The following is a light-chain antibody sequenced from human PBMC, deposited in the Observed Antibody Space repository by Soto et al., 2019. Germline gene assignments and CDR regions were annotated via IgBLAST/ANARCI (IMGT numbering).Light chain of an antibody. V-gene: IGKV1-5*01. CDR1: QSISSW. Sequence: DIQMPQSPSTLSASVGDRVTITCRASQSISSWLAWYQQKPGKAPKLLIYDASNLESGVPSRFSGGGSGTEFSLTISSLQPDDFATYYCQHYNYFWAFGQGTKVDI. J-gene: IGKJ1*01. CDR2: DAS. CDR3: QHYNYFWA.